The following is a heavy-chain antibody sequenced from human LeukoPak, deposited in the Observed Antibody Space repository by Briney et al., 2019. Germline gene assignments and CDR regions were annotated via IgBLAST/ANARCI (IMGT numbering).Heavy chain of an antibody. CDR2: IYHSGST. Sequence: PSETLSLTCTVSGGSISSGSYYWSWIRQPPGKGLEWIGYIYHSGSTYYNPSLKSRVTISVDRSKNQFSLKLSSVTAADTAVYYCARADQAGLVGDFDYYYMDVWGKGTTVTVSS. V-gene: IGHV4-30-2*01. CDR3: ARADQAGLVGDFDYYYMDV. D-gene: IGHD3-3*01. J-gene: IGHJ6*03. CDR1: GGSISSGSYY.